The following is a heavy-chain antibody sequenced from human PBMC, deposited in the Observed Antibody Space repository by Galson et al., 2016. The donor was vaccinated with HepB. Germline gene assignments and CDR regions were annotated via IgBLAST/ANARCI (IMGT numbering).Heavy chain of an antibody. J-gene: IGHJ4*02. V-gene: IGHV3-23*01. CDR3: AKGRRSGCSSTSCYPFDY. CDR1: GFTLSSCA. Sequence: SLRLSCAASGFTLSSCAMNWVRQAPGKGLEWVSAISGSGSSTYYADSVKGRFTISRDKSSNTLYLQMNTLIAEDTAVYYCAKGRRSGCSSTSCYPFDYWGQGTLVTVSS. CDR2: ISGSGSST. D-gene: IGHD2-2*01.